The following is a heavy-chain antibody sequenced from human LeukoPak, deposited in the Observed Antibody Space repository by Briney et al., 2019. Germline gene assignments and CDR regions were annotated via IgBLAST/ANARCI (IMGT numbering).Heavy chain of an antibody. Sequence: ASVKVSCKASGYTFTSYGISWVRQAPGQGLEWMGWISAYNGNTNYAQKFQGRVTMTRNTSISTAYMELSSLRSEDTAVYYCARQGRVAKNWFDPWGQGTLVTVSS. CDR1: GYTFTSYG. CDR3: ARQGRVAKNWFDP. V-gene: IGHV1-18*01. CDR2: ISAYNGNT. J-gene: IGHJ5*02.